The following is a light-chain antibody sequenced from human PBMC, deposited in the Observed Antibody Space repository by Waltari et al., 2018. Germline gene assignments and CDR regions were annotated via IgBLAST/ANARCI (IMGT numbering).Light chain of an antibody. Sequence: ETVLTQSPATLSLSPGERATLSCRASQNIGTYLTWFQQRPGQAPRLLIHDASNRATGIPARFSGSGSGTDFTLTIRSLEPEDFAVYYCQQRSYWPRTFGQGTKVEIK. V-gene: IGKV3-11*01. CDR2: DAS. CDR3: QQRSYWPRT. CDR1: QNIGTY. J-gene: IGKJ1*01.